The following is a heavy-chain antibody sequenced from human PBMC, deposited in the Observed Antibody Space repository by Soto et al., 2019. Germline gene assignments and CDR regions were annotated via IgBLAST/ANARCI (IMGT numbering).Heavy chain of an antibody. V-gene: IGHV3-53*01. CDR1: GFTVSNNY. D-gene: IGHD1-1*01. CDR3: ATGRGGGGY. Sequence: EVQLVESGGGLIQPGGSLRLSCAVSGFTVSNNYMSWVRQAPGKGLEGVSVIYSGGYTAYGDSVKGRFTISRDNSKNNLYLQSSSRRGDDRALFSWATGRGGGGYWGQGTLVTVSS. CDR2: IYSGGYT. J-gene: IGHJ4*02.